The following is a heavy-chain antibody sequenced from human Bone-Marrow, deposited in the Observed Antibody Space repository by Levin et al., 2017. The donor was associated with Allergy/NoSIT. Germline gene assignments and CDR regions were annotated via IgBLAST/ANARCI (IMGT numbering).Heavy chain of an antibody. J-gene: IGHJ6*03. Sequence: ASVKVSCKASGYTFTSYDINWVRQATGQGLEWMGWMNPNSGNTGYAQKFQGRVTMTRNTSISTAYMELSSLRSEDTAVYYCARAYYGSGSYAFYYYYYMDGWGKGTTVTVSS. D-gene: IGHD3-10*01. CDR1: GYTFTSYD. V-gene: IGHV1-8*01. CDR3: ARAYYGSGSYAFYYYYYMDG. CDR2: MNPNSGNT.